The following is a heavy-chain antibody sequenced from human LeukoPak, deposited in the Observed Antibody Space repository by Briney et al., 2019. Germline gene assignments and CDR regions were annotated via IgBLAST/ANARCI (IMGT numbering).Heavy chain of an antibody. CDR3: AKDGDRGAYCSGGSCYPYYYYYMDV. CDR1: GFTFSSYE. J-gene: IGHJ6*03. Sequence: GGSLRLSCAASGFTFSSYEMNWVRQAPGKGLEWVSYISSSGSTIYYADSVKGRFTISRDNAKNSLYLQMNSLSAEDTAVYYCAKDGDRGAYCSGGSCYPYYYYYMDVWGKGTTVTISS. CDR2: ISSSGSTI. V-gene: IGHV3-48*03. D-gene: IGHD2-15*01.